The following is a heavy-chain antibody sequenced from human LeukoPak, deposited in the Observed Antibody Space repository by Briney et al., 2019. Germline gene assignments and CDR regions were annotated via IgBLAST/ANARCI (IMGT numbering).Heavy chain of an antibody. CDR2: ISWYSGRI. CDR3: AKDIGPGEYYYDSSVYFDY. CDR1: GFTFDDYA. J-gene: IGHJ4*02. V-gene: IGHV3-9*01. D-gene: IGHD3-22*01. Sequence: GRSLTLSCPASGFTFDDYAMHWVRHAAGKGLEWVSCISWYSGRIGYAGSVKGRFIISRDNAKNSLYLQMNSLRAEDTALYYCAKDIGPGEYYYDSSVYFDYWGQGTLVTVSS.